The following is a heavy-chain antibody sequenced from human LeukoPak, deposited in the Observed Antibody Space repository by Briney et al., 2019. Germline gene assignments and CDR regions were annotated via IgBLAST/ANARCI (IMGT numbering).Heavy chain of an antibody. D-gene: IGHD6-19*01. CDR2: IYYSGST. CDR3: ARRTVAGKGD. CDR1: GGSISSYY. J-gene: IGHJ4*02. Sequence: SETLSLTCTVSGGSISSYYWSWIRQPPGKGLEWIGYIYYSGSTNYNPSLKSRVTISVDTSKNQFSLKLSSVTAADTAVYYCARRTVAGKGDWGQGTLVTVSS. V-gene: IGHV4-59*08.